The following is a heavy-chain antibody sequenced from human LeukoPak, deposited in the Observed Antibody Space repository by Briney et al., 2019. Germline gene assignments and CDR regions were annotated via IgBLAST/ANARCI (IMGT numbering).Heavy chain of an antibody. CDR2: IIPSLNRA. V-gene: IGHV1-69*04. Sequence: SVKVSCKSSGGPFDNYAINWVRQAPGQGLEWMGRIIPSLNRANYAQIRVTITADKSTATAYMELSGLRYEDTAVYYCARRTDRVDDAFDVWGQGTMVTVSS. CDR1: GGPFDNYA. D-gene: IGHD3/OR15-3a*01. CDR3: ARRTDRVDDAFDV. J-gene: IGHJ3*01.